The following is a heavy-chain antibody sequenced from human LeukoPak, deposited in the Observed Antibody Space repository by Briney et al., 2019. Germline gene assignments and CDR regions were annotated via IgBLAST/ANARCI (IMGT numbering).Heavy chain of an antibody. Sequence: GASVKVSCKASGYTFTSYDINWVRQATGQGLEWMGWMNANSGNTGYAQKFQGRVTMTRNTTISTAYMELSSLRSEHTAAYHCARGGYQLVRLYWGQGTLGTVSS. CDR3: ARGGYQLVRLY. J-gene: IGHJ4*02. V-gene: IGHV1-8*01. D-gene: IGHD2-2*01. CDR2: MNANSGNT. CDR1: GYTFTSYD.